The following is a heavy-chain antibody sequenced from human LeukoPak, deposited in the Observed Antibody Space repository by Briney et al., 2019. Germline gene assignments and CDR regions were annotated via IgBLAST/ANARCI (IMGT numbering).Heavy chain of an antibody. Sequence: SETLSLTCAVSGGSISSSDWWNWVRQPPGKGLEWIGEIYHSGSTNYNPSLKSRVTISVDTSKNQFSLKLSSVTAADTAVYYCARGPGDYYDSSGSGWGQGTLVTVSS. CDR1: GGSISSSDW. D-gene: IGHD3-22*01. CDR2: IYHSGST. CDR3: ARGPGDYYDSSGSG. V-gene: IGHV4-4*02. J-gene: IGHJ4*02.